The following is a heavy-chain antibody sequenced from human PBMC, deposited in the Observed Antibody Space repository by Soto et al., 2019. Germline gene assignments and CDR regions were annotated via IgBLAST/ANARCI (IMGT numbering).Heavy chain of an antibody. CDR1: GDSVSGNSAA. V-gene: IGHV6-1*01. CDR2: TYYRSKWYN. CDR3: AREFPYYESSDSYFDY. D-gene: IGHD3-16*01. J-gene: IGHJ4*02. Sequence: SQTLSLTCAISGDSVSGNSAAWNWIRQSPSRGLEWLGRTYYRSKWYNDYAVSVKSRITVTPGTSKNQFSLHLNSVTPEDTAVYYWAREFPYYESSDSYFDYWAREPWSPSPQ.